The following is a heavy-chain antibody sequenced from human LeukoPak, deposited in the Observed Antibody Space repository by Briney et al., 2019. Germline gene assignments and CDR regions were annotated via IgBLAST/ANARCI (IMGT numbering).Heavy chain of an antibody. CDR2: ISAYNGNT. J-gene: IGHJ6*03. V-gene: IGHV1-18*01. CDR1: GYTFTSYG. Sequence: ASVKVSCKASGYTFTSYGISWVRQAPGQGLEWMGWISAYNGNTNYAQKLQGRVTMTTDTSTSTAYMELRSLRSDDTAVYYCARDLGRFGELSAYYYYYMDVWGKGTTVTVSS. CDR3: ARDLGRFGELSAYYYYYMDV. D-gene: IGHD3-10*01.